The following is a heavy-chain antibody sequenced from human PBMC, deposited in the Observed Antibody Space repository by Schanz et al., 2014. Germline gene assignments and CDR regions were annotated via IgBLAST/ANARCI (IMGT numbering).Heavy chain of an antibody. V-gene: IGHV3-23*01. Sequence: EVQLLESGGGLVQPGGSLRLSCATSGFSFSSYAINWVRQAPGKGLEWVSGISGSGASTYYADSVKGRFTISRDNSNKTVDLQMNSLRAEDAALYYCVRDELLSFGEVLSLDYWGQGALVTVSS. CDR2: ISGSGAST. CDR1: GFSFSSYA. J-gene: IGHJ4*02. CDR3: VRDELLSFGEVLSLDY. D-gene: IGHD3-10*01.